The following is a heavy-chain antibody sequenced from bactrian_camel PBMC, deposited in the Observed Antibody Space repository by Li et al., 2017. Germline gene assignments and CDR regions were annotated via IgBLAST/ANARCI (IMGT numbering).Heavy chain of an antibody. Sequence: HVQLVESGGGSVQAGGSLRLACAASGGDARSCHMAWFRQAPGKERAVVAASGTSGVTTFYADSVSGRFSISQDNAKNTLYLQMNSLKPEDTASYYCAGGNGYCNMRPSWYPNWGQGTQVTVS. CDR2: SGTSGVTT. J-gene: IGHJ4*01. V-gene: IGHV3-3*01. CDR1: GGDARSCH. CDR3: AGGNGYCNMRPSWYPN. D-gene: IGHD2*01.